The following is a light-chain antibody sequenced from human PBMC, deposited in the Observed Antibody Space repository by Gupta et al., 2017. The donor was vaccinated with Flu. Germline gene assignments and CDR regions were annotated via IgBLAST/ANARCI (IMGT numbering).Light chain of an antibody. V-gene: IGKV1-33*01. Sequence: DIQMTQSPSSLSASVGDRVTITCQASQDISNYLNWYQQKPGKAPKLLIDEASNLETGVPSRVSGRGSGTDFTFTISSLQPEDIATYYCQQDDNPPSITFGQGTRPEIK. CDR2: EAS. CDR1: QDISNY. CDR3: QQDDNPPSIT. J-gene: IGKJ5*01.